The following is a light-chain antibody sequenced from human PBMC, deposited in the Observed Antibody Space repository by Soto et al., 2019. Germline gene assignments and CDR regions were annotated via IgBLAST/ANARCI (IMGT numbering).Light chain of an antibody. CDR1: SSDVGGYKY. Sequence: QSVLTQPASVSGSPGQSITISCTGTSSDVGGYKYVSWYQQRPGKAPQLIIYEVSNRPSGISNRFSGSKSGNTASLTISGLHAEDEADYYCSSYSSSSTLYVFGSGTKVTVL. CDR2: EVS. V-gene: IGLV2-14*01. CDR3: SSYSSSSTLYV. J-gene: IGLJ1*01.